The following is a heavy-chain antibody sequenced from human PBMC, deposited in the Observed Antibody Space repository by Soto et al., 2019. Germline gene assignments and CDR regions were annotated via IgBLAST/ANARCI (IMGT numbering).Heavy chain of an antibody. V-gene: IGHV4-59*12. CDR1: GGSINDFY. D-gene: IGHD6-6*01. CDR3: ARLGGVAARTFAY. CDR2: IYYSGST. J-gene: IGHJ4*02. Sequence: SETLSLTCTVSGGSINDFYWSWIRQPPGKGLEWIGYIYYSGSTDYNPSLKSRVTISVDPSKTQFSLNLRSVNTADTAVYYCARLGGVAARTFAYWGQGTLVTVSS.